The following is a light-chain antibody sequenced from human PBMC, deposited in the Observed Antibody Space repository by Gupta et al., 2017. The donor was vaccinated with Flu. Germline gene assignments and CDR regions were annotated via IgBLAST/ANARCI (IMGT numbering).Light chain of an antibody. CDR3: CSYTTAMTYV. V-gene: IGLV2-23*02. Sequence: QSALTQPASVSGSPGQSITISCTGTSSDVGAYTLVSWYQQDPGKAPRLIISEVVKRASGVSTRFSASKSGNTASLTISGLQAEDEADYYCCSYTTAMTYVFGPGTKLTVL. CDR1: SSDVGAYTL. J-gene: IGLJ1*01. CDR2: EVV.